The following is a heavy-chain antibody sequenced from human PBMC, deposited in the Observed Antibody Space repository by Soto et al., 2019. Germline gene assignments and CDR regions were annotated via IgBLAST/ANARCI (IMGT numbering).Heavy chain of an antibody. J-gene: IGHJ4*02. CDR2: INHSGST. D-gene: IGHD3-3*01. V-gene: IGHV4-34*01. CDR1: GGSFSGYY. Sequence: QVQLQQWGAGLLKPSETLSLTCAVYGGSFSGYYWSWIRQPPGKGLEWIGEINHSGSTNYNPSLKSRVTISVDTSKNQFSLKLSSVTAADTAVYYCARGGGGFGVVIASWGQGTLVTVSS. CDR3: ARGGGGFGVVIAS.